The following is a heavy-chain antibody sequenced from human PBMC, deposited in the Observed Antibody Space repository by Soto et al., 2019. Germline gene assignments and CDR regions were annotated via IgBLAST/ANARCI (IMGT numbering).Heavy chain of an antibody. J-gene: IGHJ4*02. CDR2: ISSSGNTI. D-gene: IGHD3-22*01. CDR1: GFTFSDYY. V-gene: IGHV3-11*01. CDR3: AKMSSENYYDPVFS. Sequence: QVQLVESGGGFVKTSGSLTLACGGSGFTFSDYYMSWVRQAPGKGLEWVAYISSSGNTIYYADSVKGRFTISRDNAKNSVFLQTSNLRAEDTGLYFCAKMSSENYYDPVFSWGQGTLVTVSS.